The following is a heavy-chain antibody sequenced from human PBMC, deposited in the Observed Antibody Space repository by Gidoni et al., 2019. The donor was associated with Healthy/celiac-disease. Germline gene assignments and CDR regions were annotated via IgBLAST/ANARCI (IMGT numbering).Heavy chain of an antibody. Sequence: EVQLVESGGGLVKPGGSLRLSCAASGFTFRNAWMSWVRQAPGKGLEWVGRIKSKTDGGTTDYAAPVKGRFTISRDDSKNTLYLQMNSLKTEDTAVYYCTTQGLSGRELYPETHWGQGTLVTVSS. CDR3: TTQGLSGRELYPETH. CDR2: IKSKTDGGTT. D-gene: IGHD3-10*01. V-gene: IGHV3-15*01. J-gene: IGHJ4*02. CDR1: GFTFRNAW.